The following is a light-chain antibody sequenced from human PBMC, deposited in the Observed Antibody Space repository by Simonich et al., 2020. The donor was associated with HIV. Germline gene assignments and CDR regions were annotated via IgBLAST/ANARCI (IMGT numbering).Light chain of an antibody. CDR1: QSISSC. Sequence: DIQMTQSPSTLSASVGDRITSTCRASQSISSCLAWYQQRPGRAPNLLIYKASSLESGVPSRFSGSGSGTEFTLTISSLQPDDFATYYCQQCYSYPYTFGQGTKLEIK. CDR3: QQCYSYPYT. CDR2: KAS. J-gene: IGKJ2*01. V-gene: IGKV1-5*03.